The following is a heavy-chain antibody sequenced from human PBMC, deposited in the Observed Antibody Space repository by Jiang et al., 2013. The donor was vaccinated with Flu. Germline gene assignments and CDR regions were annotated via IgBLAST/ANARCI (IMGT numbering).Heavy chain of an antibody. CDR3: AQGNYYDTSGYNGWTFDT. V-gene: IGHV3-30*18. CDR1: GFIFSSYG. CDR2: ISYDGTNT. D-gene: IGHD3-22*01. J-gene: IGHJ3*02. Sequence: SLRLSCVASGFIFSSYGMHWVRQAPGKGLQWVALISYDGTNTYYTDSLKGRFTISRDNSKNTLYLQMNNLRPEDTGVYFCAQGNYYDTSGYNGWTFDTWGQGTKLSVSS.